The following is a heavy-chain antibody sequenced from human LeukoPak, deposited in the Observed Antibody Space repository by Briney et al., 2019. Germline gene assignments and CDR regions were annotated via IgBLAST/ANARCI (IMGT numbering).Heavy chain of an antibody. D-gene: IGHD3-3*01. CDR3: ARDQDDFWSGTGGMDV. V-gene: IGHV3-21*01. CDR1: GFTFSIYS. CDR2: ISSSSSYI. J-gene: IGHJ6*02. Sequence: GGSLRLSCAASGFTFSIYSMNWVRQAPGKGLEWVSSISSSSSYIYYADSVKGRFTISRDNAKNSLYLQMNSLRAEDTAVYYCARDQDDFWSGTGGMDVWGQGTTVTVSS.